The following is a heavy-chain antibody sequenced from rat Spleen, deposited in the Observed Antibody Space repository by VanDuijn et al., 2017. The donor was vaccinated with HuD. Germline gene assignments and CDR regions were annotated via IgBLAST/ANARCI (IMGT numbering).Heavy chain of an antibody. V-gene: IGHV2S12*01. CDR2: ISSGGST. CDR1: GFSLTSNG. Sequence: QVHLKESGPGLVQSSQTLSLTCTVSGFSLTSNGVSWVRQPPGEGLEWIAAISSGGSTYYNSALKSRLSISRDTSKNQVFLKMNSLQTEDTATYFCTRESLPGYNSHWFVYWGQGTLVTVSS. J-gene: IGHJ3*01. D-gene: IGHD1-4*01. CDR3: TRESLPGYNSHWFVY.